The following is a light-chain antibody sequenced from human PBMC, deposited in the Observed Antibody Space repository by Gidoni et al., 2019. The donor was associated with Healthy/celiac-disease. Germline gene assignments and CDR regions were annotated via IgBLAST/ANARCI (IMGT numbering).Light chain of an antibody. Sequence: QSSLTHPASVSGSPGQSIDNSCTGNSSDVVCYNYLSWYQQHPGKAPKLMIYDVSNRPSGVSNRFSGSKSGNKADLNISGLQAEDEADYYCSSYTSSSTLAFGGGTKLTVL. CDR2: DVS. CDR3: SSYTSSSTLA. V-gene: IGLV2-14*01. CDR1: SSDVVCYNY. J-gene: IGLJ2*01.